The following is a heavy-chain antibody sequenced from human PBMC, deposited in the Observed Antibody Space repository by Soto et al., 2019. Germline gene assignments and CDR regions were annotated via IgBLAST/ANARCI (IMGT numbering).Heavy chain of an antibody. Sequence: SETLSLTCTVSCGSISSYYWSWIRQPPGKGLEWIGYIYYSGSTNYNPSLKSRVTISVDTSKNQFSLKLSSVTAADTAVYYCARLVGAIFYYWGQGTLVTVSS. CDR1: CGSISSYY. V-gene: IGHV4-59*08. CDR3: ARLVGAIFYY. D-gene: IGHD1-26*01. CDR2: IYYSGST. J-gene: IGHJ4*02.